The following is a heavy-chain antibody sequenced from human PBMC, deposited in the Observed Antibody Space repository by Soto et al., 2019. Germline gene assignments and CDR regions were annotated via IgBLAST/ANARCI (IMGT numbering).Heavy chain of an antibody. J-gene: IGHJ4*02. Sequence: TLSLTGAVYGGSFSGYDWSWIRQPPGEGLEWIGEINHSGSTNYNPSLKSRVTISVDTSKNQFSLKLSSVTAADTAVYYCARGLGRTVTTDDYFDYWGQGTLVTVSS. CDR1: GGSFSGYD. CDR2: INHSGST. D-gene: IGHD4-17*01. CDR3: ARGLGRTVTTDDYFDY. V-gene: IGHV4-34*01.